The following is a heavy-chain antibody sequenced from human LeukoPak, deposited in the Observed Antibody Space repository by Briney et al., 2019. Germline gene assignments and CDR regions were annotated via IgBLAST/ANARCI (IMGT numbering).Heavy chain of an antibody. Sequence: SETLSLTCAVYGGSFSGYYWSWIRQPPGKGLEWIGEINHSGSTNYNPSLKSRVTISVDTSKNQFSLKLSSVTAADTAVYYCATSEGAPGGFDIWGQGTMVTVSS. CDR3: ATSEGAPGGFDI. CDR1: GGSFSGYY. V-gene: IGHV4-34*01. D-gene: IGHD3-16*01. J-gene: IGHJ3*02. CDR2: INHSGST.